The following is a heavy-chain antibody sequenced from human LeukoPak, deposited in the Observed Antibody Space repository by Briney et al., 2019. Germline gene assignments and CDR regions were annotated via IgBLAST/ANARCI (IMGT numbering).Heavy chain of an antibody. V-gene: IGHV1-18*01. CDR3: ARDNRYSGDPRSVDDDAFDI. D-gene: IGHD5-12*01. CDR2: ISAYNGNT. CDR1: GYTFTSCG. Sequence: GASVKVSCKASGYTFTSCGISWVRQAPGQGLEWMGWISAYNGNTNYAQKLQGRVTMTTDTSTSTAYMELRSLRSDDTAVYYCARDNRYSGDPRSVDDDAFDIWGQGTMVTVSS. J-gene: IGHJ3*02.